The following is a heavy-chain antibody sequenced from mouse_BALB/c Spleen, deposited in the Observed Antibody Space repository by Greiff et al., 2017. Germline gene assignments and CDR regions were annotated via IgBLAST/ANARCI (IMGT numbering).Heavy chain of an antibody. CDR3: AFYDYGRGYYAMDY. CDR1: GFSLTSYG. J-gene: IGHJ4*01. D-gene: IGHD2-4*01. CDR2: IWRGGST. V-gene: IGHV2-5-1*01. Sequence: QVQLKASGPSLVQPSQSLSITCTVSGFSLTSYGVHWVRQSPGKGLEWLGVIWRGGSTDYNAAFMSRLSITKDNSKSQVFFKMNSLQADDTAIYYCAFYDYGRGYYAMDYRGQGTSVTVAS.